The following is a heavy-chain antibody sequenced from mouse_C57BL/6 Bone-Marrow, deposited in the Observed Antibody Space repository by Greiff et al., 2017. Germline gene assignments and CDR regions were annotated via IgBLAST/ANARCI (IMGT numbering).Heavy chain of an antibody. J-gene: IGHJ3*01. CDR2: IHPDDSDT. V-gene: IGHV1-74*01. D-gene: IGHD2-14*01. CDR1: GYTFTSYW. Sequence: VQLQQPGAELVKPGASVTVSCTASGYTFTSYWMHWVNQRPGQGLEWIGGIHPDDSDTNYNQKFKGKATLTVAKSSSTAYMQLSSLTSEDSAVYYCEMRVLLAYWGQGTLVTVSA. CDR3: EMRVLLAY.